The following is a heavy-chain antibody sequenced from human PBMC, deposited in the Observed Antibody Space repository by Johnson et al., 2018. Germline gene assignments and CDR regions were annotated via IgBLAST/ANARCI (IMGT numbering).Heavy chain of an antibody. CDR1: GGTFSTYA. D-gene: IGHD3-10*01. J-gene: IGHJ1*01. V-gene: IGHV1-69*01. CDR3: ATGAISGVIYREFFQH. Sequence: QVQLVESGAEVKKPGSSVKVSCKASGGTFSTYAISWVRQAPGQGLEWMGGMNPIFGTTNYAQKFQGRVTITADEATNTAYMELSSLRSDDQAVYYCATGAISGVIYREFFQHWGQGTLVTVSS. CDR2: MNPIFGTT.